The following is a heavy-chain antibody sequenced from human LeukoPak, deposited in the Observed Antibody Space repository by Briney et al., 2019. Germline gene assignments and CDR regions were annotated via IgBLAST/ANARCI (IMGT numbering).Heavy chain of an antibody. CDR3: ARDRVPYDYDSSGNWFDS. CDR1: GFTLSRYW. Sequence: GGSLRLSCAASGFTLSRYWMHWVRQVPGKGLVWVSRIHSDGSTTTYADSVKGRFTISRDNAKNTLYLQLNSLRAEDTAVYYCARDRVPYDYDSSGNWFDSWGQGILVTVSS. J-gene: IGHJ5*01. D-gene: IGHD3-22*01. CDR2: IHSDGSTT. V-gene: IGHV3-74*01.